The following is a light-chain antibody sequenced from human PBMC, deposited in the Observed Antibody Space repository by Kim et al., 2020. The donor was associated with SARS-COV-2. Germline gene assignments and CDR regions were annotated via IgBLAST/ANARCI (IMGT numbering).Light chain of an antibody. V-gene: IGKV1-39*01. Sequence: ASIGDRVTITCRASQSINNYLNLYQPKPGKAPKLLIYAASSLQSGVPARFSGSTSGTDFTLTISSLQPEDFATYYCQQSSSFPLTFGGGTKVDIK. J-gene: IGKJ4*01. CDR1: QSINNY. CDR3: QQSSSFPLT. CDR2: AAS.